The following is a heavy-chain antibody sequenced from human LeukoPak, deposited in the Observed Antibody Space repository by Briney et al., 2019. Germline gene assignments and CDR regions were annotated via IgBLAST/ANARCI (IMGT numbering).Heavy chain of an antibody. CDR1: GLTFRRYN. V-gene: IGHV3-21*01. CDR2: IGTSSNNI. CDR3: ASGTVGNYALDY. J-gene: IGHJ4*02. D-gene: IGHD1-7*01. Sequence: GGSLTLSCAASGLTFRRYNMNWVRQAPGKELEWVSSIGTSSNNIYFTDSVKGRFIISRDNAKNSLYLQVDSLRVEDTAVYFCASGTVGNYALDYWGQGTLVTVSS.